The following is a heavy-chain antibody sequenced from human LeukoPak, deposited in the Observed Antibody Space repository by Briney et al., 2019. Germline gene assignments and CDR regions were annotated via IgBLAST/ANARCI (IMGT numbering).Heavy chain of an antibody. V-gene: IGHV3-23*01. CDR2: ISGSGGST. D-gene: IGHD3-22*01. CDR1: GFTFSSYA. Sequence: PGGSLRLSCAASGFTFSSYAMSWVRQAPGKGLEWVSAISGSGGSTYYADSVKGRFTISRDNSKNTLYLQMNSLRAEDTAVYYCAKLSPPSWGYYKYYFDYWGQGTLVTVSS. CDR3: AKLSPPSWGYYKYYFDY. J-gene: IGHJ4*02.